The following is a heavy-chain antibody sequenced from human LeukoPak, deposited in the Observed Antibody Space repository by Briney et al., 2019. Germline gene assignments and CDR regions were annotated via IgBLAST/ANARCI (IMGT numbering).Heavy chain of an antibody. V-gene: IGHV3-9*03. CDR3: AKIAAAGTFAWSYFDY. CDR1: GFTFDDYA. J-gene: IGHJ4*02. D-gene: IGHD6-13*01. Sequence: PGGSLRLSCAASGFTFDDYAMHWVRQAPGKGLEWASGISWNSGSIGYADSVKGRFTISRDNAKNSLYLQMNSLRAEDMALYYCAKIAAAGTFAWSYFDYWGQGTLVTVSS. CDR2: ISWNSGSI.